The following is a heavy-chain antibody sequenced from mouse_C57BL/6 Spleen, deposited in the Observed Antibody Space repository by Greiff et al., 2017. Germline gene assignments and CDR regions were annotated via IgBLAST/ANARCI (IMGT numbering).Heavy chain of an antibody. D-gene: IGHD1-1*01. Sequence: VQLQQSGAELARPGASVKLSCKASGYAFTSYGISWVKQRTGQGLEWIGEIYPRGGNTYYNEKFKGKATLTADKSSSTAYMELRSLTSEDSAGDFCASHYSYGSRGWFAYWGQGTLVTVSA. CDR2: IYPRGGNT. CDR3: ASHYSYGSRGWFAY. V-gene: IGHV1-81*01. J-gene: IGHJ3*01. CDR1: GYAFTSYG.